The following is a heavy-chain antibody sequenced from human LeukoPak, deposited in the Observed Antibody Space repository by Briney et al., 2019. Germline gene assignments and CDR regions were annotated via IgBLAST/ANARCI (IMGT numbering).Heavy chain of an antibody. Sequence: GGSLRLSCAASGFTFSSYSMNWVRQAPGKGLEWFSSISSSSSYIYYADSVKGRFTISRDNAKNSLYLQMNSLRAEDTAVYYCARGGLHDSFDYWGQGTLVTVSS. D-gene: IGHD5-24*01. CDR2: ISSSSSYI. CDR3: ARGGLHDSFDY. CDR1: GFTFSSYS. J-gene: IGHJ4*02. V-gene: IGHV3-21*01.